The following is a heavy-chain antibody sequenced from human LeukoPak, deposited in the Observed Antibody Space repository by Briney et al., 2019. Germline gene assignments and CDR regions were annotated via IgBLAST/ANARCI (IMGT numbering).Heavy chain of an antibody. V-gene: IGHV1-46*01. CDR1: GYTFTSHY. Sequence: ASVKVSCKASGYTFTSHYIHWVRQAPGQGLEWMGIINPSGGSTSYAQKFQGRVTMTRDTSTSTVYMELSSLRSEDTAVYYCARDPSLAGYFDYWGQGTLVTVSS. J-gene: IGHJ4*02. D-gene: IGHD3-16*01. CDR2: INPSGGST. CDR3: ARDPSLAGYFDY.